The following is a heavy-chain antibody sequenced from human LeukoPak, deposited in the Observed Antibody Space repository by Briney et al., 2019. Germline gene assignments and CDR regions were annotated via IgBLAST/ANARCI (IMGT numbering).Heavy chain of an antibody. CDR1: GGSISSSNW. V-gene: IGHV4-4*02. CDR2: IYHSGST. Sequence: SGTLSLTCAVSGGSISSSNWWSWVRQPPGKGLEWIGEIYHSGSTNYNPSLKSRVTIAVDTSKNQFSLKLSSVTAADTAVYYCARVEGASGWYFFDYWGQGTLVTVSS. CDR3: ARVEGASGWYFFDY. J-gene: IGHJ4*02. D-gene: IGHD6-19*01.